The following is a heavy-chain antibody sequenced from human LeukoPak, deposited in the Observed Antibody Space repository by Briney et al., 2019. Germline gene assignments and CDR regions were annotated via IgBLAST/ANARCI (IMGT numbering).Heavy chain of an antibody. CDR1: GGSISSGSYY. V-gene: IGHV4-61*02. Sequence: SETLSLTCTVSGGSISSGSYYWSWIRQPAGKGLEWIGRIYTSGSTNYNPSLKSRVTISVDTSKNQFSLKLCSVTAADTAVYYCARTIFGVDEPKSDAFDIWGQGTMVTVSS. CDR2: IYTSGST. J-gene: IGHJ3*02. CDR3: ARTIFGVDEPKSDAFDI. D-gene: IGHD3-3*01.